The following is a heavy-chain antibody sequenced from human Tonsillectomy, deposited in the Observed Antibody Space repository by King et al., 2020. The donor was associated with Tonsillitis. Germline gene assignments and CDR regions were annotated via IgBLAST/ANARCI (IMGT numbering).Heavy chain of an antibody. CDR1: GFIFSGHA. Sequence: VQLVESGGGVVQPGRSLRLSCAASGFIFSGHAMHWVRQTPGKGLEWVAAISFDGNKEYYGDSVRGRFTSSRDNSENTLDLQMNSLTAEDTAVYYCARDNYAYSGSFHGYWGQGTLVTVSS. D-gene: IGHD1-26*01. CDR2: ISFDGNKE. J-gene: IGHJ4*02. CDR3: ARDNYAYSGSFHGY. V-gene: IGHV3-30*01.